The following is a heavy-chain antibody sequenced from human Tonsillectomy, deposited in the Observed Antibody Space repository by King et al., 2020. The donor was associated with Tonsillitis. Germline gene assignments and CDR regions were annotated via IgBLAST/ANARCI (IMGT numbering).Heavy chain of an antibody. CDR1: GGSISSASYY. V-gene: IGHV4-61*02. CDR3: ARGGGLLCSTTSCLDY. J-gene: IGHJ4*02. CDR2: MYTSGRT. D-gene: IGHD2-2*01. Sequence: VQLQESGPGLVKPSQTLSLTCNVSGGSISSASYYWSWIRQPAGKGLEWIGRMYTSGRTNYNPSLKGRVNISVDTSKNQFSLKLSSVTAADTAVYYCARGGGLLCSTTSCLDYWGQGTLVTVSS.